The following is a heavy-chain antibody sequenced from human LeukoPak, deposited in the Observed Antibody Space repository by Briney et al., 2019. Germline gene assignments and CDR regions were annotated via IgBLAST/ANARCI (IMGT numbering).Heavy chain of an antibody. V-gene: IGHV3-30*03. J-gene: IGHJ5*02. Sequence: GRSLRLSCAASGFTFSSYGMHWVRQAPGKGLEWVAFISYDGSIKYYADSLKGRFTISRDNSKNTLYLQMNSLRAEDTAVYFCSRNPERESWFDPWGQGTLVTVSS. CDR3: SRNPERESWFDP. CDR1: GFTFSSYG. CDR2: ISYDGSIK.